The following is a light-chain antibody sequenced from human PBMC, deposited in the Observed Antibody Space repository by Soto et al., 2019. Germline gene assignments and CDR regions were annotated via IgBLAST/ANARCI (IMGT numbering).Light chain of an antibody. J-gene: IGKJ1*01. V-gene: IGKV3-15*01. CDR1: QSIGTN. CDR2: GAS. Sequence: ELVMAQSPATLSVSPGERATLSCRASQSIGTNLAWYQQTPGQAPRLLIYGASTRVSGVPARFSGSGSGTDFTLTISSLQSEDFAVYHCQQYFTWWTFDQGTKVEVK. CDR3: QQYFTWWT.